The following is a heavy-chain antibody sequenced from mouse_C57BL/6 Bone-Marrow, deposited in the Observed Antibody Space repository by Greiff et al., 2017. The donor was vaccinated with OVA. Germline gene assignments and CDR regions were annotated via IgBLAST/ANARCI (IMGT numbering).Heavy chain of an antibody. V-gene: IGHV1-81*01. J-gene: IGHJ3*01. Sequence: VQLQQSGAELARPGASVKLSCKASGYTFTSYGISWVKQRTGQGLEWIGEIYPRSGNTYYNEKFKGKATLTADKSSSTAYMELRSLTSEDAAVYFWARSELWQAWFAYWGQGTLVTVSA. CDR3: ARSELWQAWFAY. CDR1: GYTFTSYG. D-gene: IGHD1-1*02. CDR2: IYPRSGNT.